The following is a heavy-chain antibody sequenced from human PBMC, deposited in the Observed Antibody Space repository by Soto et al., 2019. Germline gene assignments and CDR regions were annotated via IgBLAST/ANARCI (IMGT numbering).Heavy chain of an antibody. Sequence: PGGSLRLSCAASGFTFSSYALGWVRQAPGRGLECVSAISGSGVSTFYADSVKGRFTISRDTSKNTLYLQMNTLTAENTAVYYCAKDLRIWGRFVEYLDVWGQGPTVTVRS. V-gene: IGHV3-23*01. CDR2: ISGSGVST. D-gene: IGHD3-16*01. J-gene: IGHJ6*01. CDR3: AKDLRIWGRFVEYLDV. CDR1: GFTFSSYA.